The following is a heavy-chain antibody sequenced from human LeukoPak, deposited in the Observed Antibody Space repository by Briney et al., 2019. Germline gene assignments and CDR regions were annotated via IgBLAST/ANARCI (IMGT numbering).Heavy chain of an antibody. Sequence: PGGSLRLSCAASGFTFSSYWMHWVRQAPGKGLVWVSRINSDGSSTSYADSVKGRFTISRDNAKNTLYLQMNSLRAEDTAVYYCARGARIDDFWSGYYRNYYYYMDVWGKGTTVTGSS. CDR3: ARGARIDDFWSGYYRNYYYYMDV. CDR2: INSDGSST. V-gene: IGHV3-74*01. J-gene: IGHJ6*03. D-gene: IGHD3-3*01. CDR1: GFTFSSYW.